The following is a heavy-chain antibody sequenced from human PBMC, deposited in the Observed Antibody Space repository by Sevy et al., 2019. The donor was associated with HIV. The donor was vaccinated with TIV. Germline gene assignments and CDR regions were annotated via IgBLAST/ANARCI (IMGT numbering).Heavy chain of an antibody. J-gene: IGHJ4*02. CDR1: GFTFSSYA. CDR3: AYYDSSVLNYFDS. Sequence: GGSLRLSCAASGFTFSSYAMSWVRQAPGKGLEWVSAISVIGTSTYYADSVKGRFTISRDNSKNTLFLQMNSLRAEDTAVYYWAYYDSSVLNYFDSWGQGTLVTGSS. CDR2: ISVIGTST. V-gene: IGHV3-23*01. D-gene: IGHD3-22*01.